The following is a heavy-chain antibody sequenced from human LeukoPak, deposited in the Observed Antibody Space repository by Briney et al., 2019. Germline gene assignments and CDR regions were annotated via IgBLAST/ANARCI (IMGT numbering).Heavy chain of an antibody. V-gene: IGHV4-61*01. D-gene: IGHD2-15*01. Sequence: SQTLSLTCTVSGGSISSSSYYWSWIRQPPGKGLEWIGCIYYSGSTNYNPSLKSRVTISVDTSKNQFSLKLSSVTAADTAVYYCARDPSIGGSSGFDPWGQGTLVTVSS. CDR3: ARDPSIGGSSGFDP. CDR2: IYYSGST. CDR1: GGSISSSSYY. J-gene: IGHJ5*02.